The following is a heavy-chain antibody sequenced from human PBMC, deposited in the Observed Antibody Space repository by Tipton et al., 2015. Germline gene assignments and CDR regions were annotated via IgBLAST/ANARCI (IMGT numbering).Heavy chain of an antibody. CDR2: IYPIDSDT. V-gene: IGHV5-51*01. J-gene: IGHJ4*02. CDR3: ARNRALYNRGWYVDY. CDR1: GYSFSNYW. D-gene: IGHD6-19*01. Sequence: QLVQSGAEVKKPGESLKISCKGSGYSFSNYWIGWVRQKPGKGLEWMGIIYPIDSDTRYSPSFQGQVTISADKSISTAYLQWSSLKASDTAIYYCARNRALYNRGWYVDYWGQGTLVTVSS.